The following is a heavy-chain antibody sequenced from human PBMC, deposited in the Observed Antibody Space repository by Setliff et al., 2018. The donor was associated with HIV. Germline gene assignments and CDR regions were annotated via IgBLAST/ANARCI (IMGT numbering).Heavy chain of an antibody. CDR2: IISILDIT. CDR1: GGTFSSYA. Sequence: SVKVSCKASGGTFSSYAISWVRQAPGQGLEWMGQIISILDITSYAQKLQGRVSITADESTSTFYMELSDLTSADTAVYYCTGPRGDEAFDIWGQGTKVTVSS. CDR3: TGPRGDEAFDI. V-gene: IGHV1-69*10. D-gene: IGHD3-10*01. J-gene: IGHJ3*02.